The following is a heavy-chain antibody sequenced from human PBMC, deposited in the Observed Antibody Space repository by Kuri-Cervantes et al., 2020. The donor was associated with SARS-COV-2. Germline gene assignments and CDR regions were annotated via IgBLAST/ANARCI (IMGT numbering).Heavy chain of an antibody. D-gene: IGHD6-25*01. CDR3: ARVFFFQRGRAAFDI. Sequence: GGSLRLSCAASGFTFSSYAMHWVRQAPGKGLVWVSRINSDGSSTSYADSVKGRFTISRDNAKNTLYLQMNSLRAEDTAVYYCARVFFFQRGRAAFDIWGQGTMVTVSS. CDR2: INSDGSST. CDR1: GFTFSSYA. V-gene: IGHV3-74*01. J-gene: IGHJ3*02.